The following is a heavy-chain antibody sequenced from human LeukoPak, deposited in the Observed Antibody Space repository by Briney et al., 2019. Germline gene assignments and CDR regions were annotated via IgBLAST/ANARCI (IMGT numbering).Heavy chain of an antibody. CDR3: ARSDYGVGTTTADLDY. CDR2: FDPEDGET. V-gene: IGHV1-24*01. D-gene: IGHD4-17*01. J-gene: IGHJ4*02. CDR1: GYTLTELS. Sequence: ASVKVSCKVSGYTLTELSMHWVRQAPGKGLEWMGGFDPEDGETIYAQKFQGRVTMTEDTSTDTAYMELSSLRSEDTAVYYCARSDYGVGTTTADLDYWGQGTLVTVSS.